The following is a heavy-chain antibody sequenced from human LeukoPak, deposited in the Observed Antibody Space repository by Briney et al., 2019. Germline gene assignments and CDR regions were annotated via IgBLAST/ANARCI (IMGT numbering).Heavy chain of an antibody. D-gene: IGHD3-10*01. CDR3: ARRDGSGSYRDYNWFDP. Sequence: GESLKISSKGSGYSFTSYWIGWVRQMPGKALEWMGIIYPGDSDTRYSPSFQGQVTISADKSISTAYLQWCSLKASDTAMYYCARRDGSGSYRDYNWFDPWGQGTLVTVSS. J-gene: IGHJ5*02. V-gene: IGHV5-51*01. CDR2: IYPGDSDT. CDR1: GYSFTSYW.